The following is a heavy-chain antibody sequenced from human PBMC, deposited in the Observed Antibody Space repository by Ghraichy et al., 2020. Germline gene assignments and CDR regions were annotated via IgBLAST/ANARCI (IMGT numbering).Heavy chain of an antibody. CDR2: IYYSGST. J-gene: IGHJ3*02. V-gene: IGHV4-39*01. CDR1: GGSISSSSYY. Sequence: SETLSLTCTVSGGSISSSSYYWGWIRQPPGKGLEWIGSIYYSGSTYYNPSLKSRVTISVDTSKNRFSLKLSSVTAADTAVYYCASYYYGSGSPDAFDIWGQGTMVTVSS. CDR3: ASYYYGSGSPDAFDI. D-gene: IGHD3-10*01.